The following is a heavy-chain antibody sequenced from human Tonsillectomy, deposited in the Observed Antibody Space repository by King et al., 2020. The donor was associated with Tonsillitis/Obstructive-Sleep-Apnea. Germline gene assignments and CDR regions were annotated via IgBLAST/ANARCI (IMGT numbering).Heavy chain of an antibody. Sequence: QLQESGPGLVKPSETLSLPCTVSGGSISSYYWSWLRQPPGKGLEWFGYIYYSASTTNNPSLKCRVTMSVETYKNQFSLRLSSVTAEDTAVYFCSRDAREYGGSFWFDSWGQGTLVTVSS. CDR3: SRDAREYGGSFWFDS. CDR1: GGSISSYY. J-gene: IGHJ5*01. D-gene: IGHD6-6*01. CDR2: IYYSAST. V-gene: IGHV4-59*01.